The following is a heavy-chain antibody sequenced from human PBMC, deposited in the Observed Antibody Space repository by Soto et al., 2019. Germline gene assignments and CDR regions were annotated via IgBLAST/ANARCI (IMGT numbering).Heavy chain of an antibody. CDR1: GYDFSTYW. V-gene: IGHV5-51*01. CDR3: GRGTTVTTYRDYSLDF. Sequence: GESLKISCKTSGYDFSTYWIAWVRQVPGEGLQYLGIIFPGDSDTRYSPSFQGQVIISVDKSISTAYLQWSHLRASDSAMYYCGRGTTVTTYRDYSLDFWGRGTPVTV. CDR2: IFPGDSDT. D-gene: IGHD2-21*01. J-gene: IGHJ4*02.